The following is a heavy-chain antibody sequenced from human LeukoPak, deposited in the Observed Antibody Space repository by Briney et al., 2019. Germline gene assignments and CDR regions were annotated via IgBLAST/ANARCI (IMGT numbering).Heavy chain of an antibody. CDR2: IIPIFGTA. J-gene: IGHJ4*02. V-gene: IGHV1-69*13. CDR3: ATYYDILTGPFDY. D-gene: IGHD3-9*01. Sequence: SVKVSCKASGGTFSSYAISWVRQAPGQGLEWMGGIIPIFGTANYAQKFQGRVTITADESTSTAYMELSSLRSEDTAVYYCATYYDILTGPFDYRGQGTLVTVSS. CDR1: GGTFSSYA.